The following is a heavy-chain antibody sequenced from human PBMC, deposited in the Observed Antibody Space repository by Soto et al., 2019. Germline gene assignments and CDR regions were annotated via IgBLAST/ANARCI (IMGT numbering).Heavy chain of an antibody. V-gene: IGHV4-59*01. J-gene: IGHJ4*02. CDR1: AASFSKYY. D-gene: IGHD3-16*01. CDR2: IYFNGNT. CDR3: ASVTFGGIVLAH. Sequence: SETLSLTCTVSAASFSKYYWTWIRQPPGKGLEWIGYIYFNGNTKYNPSLEGRLTISIDTSKKEFSLKLTSVTAADAAVYYCASVTFGGIVLAHWGQGTLVTVS.